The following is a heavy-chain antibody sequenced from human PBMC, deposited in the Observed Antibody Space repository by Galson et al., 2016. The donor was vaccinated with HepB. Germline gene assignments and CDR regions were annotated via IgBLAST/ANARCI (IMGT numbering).Heavy chain of an antibody. D-gene: IGHD3-16*01. J-gene: IGHJ6*02. CDR1: GFTFSSYA. Sequence: SLRLSCAASGFTFSSYAMSWVRQAPGKGLEWVSAISGSGGSTYYADSGKGRFTISRDNSKNTLYVQMNSLRAEDTAVYYCAKHPLAYYYNVMDVWGQGATVTVSS. V-gene: IGHV3-23*01. CDR2: ISGSGGST. CDR3: AKHPLAYYYNVMDV.